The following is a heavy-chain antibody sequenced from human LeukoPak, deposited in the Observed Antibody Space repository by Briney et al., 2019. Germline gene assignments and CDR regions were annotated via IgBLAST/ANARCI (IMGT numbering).Heavy chain of an antibody. CDR2: ISGYNGKT. Sequence: ASVKVSCKATGYTFNTYGITWVRQAPGQGLEWMGWISGYNGKTKYAQKLQDRVTMTTDTSTTTAYMELRSLRSDDTAVYYCARVYAYYDSSGYTRFDYWGQGTLVTVSS. J-gene: IGHJ4*02. CDR3: ARVYAYYDSSGYTRFDY. V-gene: IGHV1-18*01. CDR1: GYTFNTYG. D-gene: IGHD3-22*01.